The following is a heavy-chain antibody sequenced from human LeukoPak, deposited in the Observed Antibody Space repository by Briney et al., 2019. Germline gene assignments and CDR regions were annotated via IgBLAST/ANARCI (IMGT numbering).Heavy chain of an antibody. V-gene: IGHV3-21*01. J-gene: IGHJ4*02. D-gene: IGHD4-23*01. CDR3: ARDRGGKESPFDY. CDR2: ISSSSSYI. Sequence: SGGSLRLSCAASGFTFSSYSMNWVRQPPGKGLEWVSSISSSSSYIYYADSVKGRFTISRDNAKNSLHLQMNSLRAEDTAVYYCARDRGGKESPFDYWGQGTLVTVSS. CDR1: GFTFSSYS.